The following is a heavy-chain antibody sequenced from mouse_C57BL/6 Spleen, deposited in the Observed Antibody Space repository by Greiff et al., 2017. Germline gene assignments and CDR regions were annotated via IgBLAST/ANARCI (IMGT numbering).Heavy chain of an antibody. J-gene: IGHJ2*01. D-gene: IGHD1-1*01. CDR2: IYPGSGST. CDR1: GYTFTSYW. V-gene: IGHV1-55*01. CDR3: ARRLRSYFDY. Sequence: QVHVKQPGAELVKPGASVKMSCKASGYTFTSYWITWVKQRPGQGLEWIGDIYPGSGSTNYNEKFKSKATLTVDTSSSTAYMQLSSLTSEDSAVYYCARRLRSYFDYWGQGTTLTVSS.